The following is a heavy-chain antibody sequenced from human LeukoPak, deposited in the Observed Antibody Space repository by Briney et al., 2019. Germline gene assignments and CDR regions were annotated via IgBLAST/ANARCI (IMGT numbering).Heavy chain of an antibody. CDR3: ARGHYGLDV. J-gene: IGHJ6*02. CDR1: GFTFSDYY. CDR2: ISPTGSSI. V-gene: IGHV3-11*01. Sequence: GGSLRLSCAASGFTFSDYYISWIRQAPGEGLEWVSYISPTGSSIYYADSVKGRFTISRDNAKNSLYLQMNSLRAEDTAVYYCARGHYGLDVWGQGTTVTVSS.